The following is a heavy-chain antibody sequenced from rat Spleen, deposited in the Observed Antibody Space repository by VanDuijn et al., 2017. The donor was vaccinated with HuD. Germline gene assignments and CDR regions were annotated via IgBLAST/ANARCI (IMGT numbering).Heavy chain of an antibody. CDR3: IRQWDY. CDR1: GFTFTKYG. CDR2: ISYDGSST. V-gene: IGHV5-29*01. Sequence: EVQLVESGGGLVQPGRSLKLSCATSGFTFTKYGMSWVRQAPTKGLEWVATISYDGSSTYYRDSVKGRFTISRDNAKSTLYLQMDSLRSEDTATYYCIRQWDYWGQGVLVTVSS. J-gene: IGHJ2*01.